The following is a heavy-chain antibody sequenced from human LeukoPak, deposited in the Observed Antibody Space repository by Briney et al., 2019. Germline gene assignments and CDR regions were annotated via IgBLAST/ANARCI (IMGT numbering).Heavy chain of an antibody. CDR3: ARGPLGYSGYDQGSFDY. D-gene: IGHD5-12*01. CDR1: GFIFSDYY. CDR2: ISSTSSYT. J-gene: IGHJ4*02. V-gene: IGHV3-11*06. Sequence: PGGSLRLSRAASGFIFSDYYMSWIRQVPGKGLEWVSYISSTSSYTNYADSVKGRFTISRDNAKNSLYLQMNSLRAEDTAVYYCARGPLGYSGYDQGSFDYWGQGTLVTVSS.